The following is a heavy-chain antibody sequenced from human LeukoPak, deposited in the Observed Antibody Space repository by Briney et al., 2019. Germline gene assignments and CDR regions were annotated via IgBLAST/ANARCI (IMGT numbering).Heavy chain of an antibody. D-gene: IGHD2-15*01. CDR2: ISAYNGNT. J-gene: IGHJ4*02. V-gene: IGHV1-18*01. Sequence: ASVKVSCKASGYTFTSYAFRWVRQAPGQGLEWMGWISAYNGNTNYAQNLQGRVTMTTDTSTSTAYMELSSLRSEDTAVYYCARADCSGGSCYSESFDYWGQGTLVTVSS. CDR1: GYTFTSYA. CDR3: ARADCSGGSCYSESFDY.